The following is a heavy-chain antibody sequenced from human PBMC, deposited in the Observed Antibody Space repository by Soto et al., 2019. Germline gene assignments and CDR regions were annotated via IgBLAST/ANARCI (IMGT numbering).Heavy chain of an antibody. V-gene: IGHV4-30-4*01. Sequence: QVQLQESGPGLVKPSQTLSLTCTVSGGSISSGDYYWSWIRQPPGKGLEWIGYIYYSGSTYYNPSLKGRVTISVDTSKNQFSLKLSSVTAADTAVYYCASRGITTYCSGGSCYARGFDYWGQGTLVTVSS. CDR3: ASRGITTYCSGGSCYARGFDY. J-gene: IGHJ4*02. CDR2: IYYSGST. D-gene: IGHD2-15*01. CDR1: GGSISSGDYY.